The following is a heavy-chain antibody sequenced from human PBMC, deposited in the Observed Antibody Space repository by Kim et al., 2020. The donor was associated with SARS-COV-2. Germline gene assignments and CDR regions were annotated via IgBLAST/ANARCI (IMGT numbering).Heavy chain of an antibody. CDR3: AGGSGWLTDA. Sequence: SETLSLTCTVSGGSISTYYFTWIRHSPGKGLEWIGHISNSGSTNFNPSPKSRVSISSDTSKNQFSLRLTSVTAADTAVYYCAGGSGWLTDAWGQGSLVTVSS. CDR1: GGSISTYY. V-gene: IGHV4-59*13. CDR2: ISNSGST. D-gene: IGHD6-19*01. J-gene: IGHJ5*02.